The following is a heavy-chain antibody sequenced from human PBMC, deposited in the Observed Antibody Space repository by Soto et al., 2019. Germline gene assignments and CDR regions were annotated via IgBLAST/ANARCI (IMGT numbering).Heavy chain of an antibody. CDR1: GYTFTSYG. CDR3: ARDIPYYYGSGSYYQAWSDY. Sequence: GASVKVSCKASGYTFTSYGIIWVRQAPGQGLEWMGWISAYNGNTNYAQKLQGRVTMTTDTSTSTAYMELRSLRSDDTAVYYCARDIPYYYGSGSYYQAWSDYWGQGTLVTVSS. CDR2: ISAYNGNT. J-gene: IGHJ4*02. V-gene: IGHV1-18*01. D-gene: IGHD3-10*01.